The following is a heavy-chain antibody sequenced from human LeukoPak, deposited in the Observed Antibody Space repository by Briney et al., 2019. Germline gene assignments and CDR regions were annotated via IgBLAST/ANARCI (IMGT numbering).Heavy chain of an antibody. J-gene: IGHJ3*02. Sequence: GGSLRLSCAASGFTFSVYTIHWVRQAPGKGLEWVAVMSSDGSNKYYADSVKGRFTISRDNSRNAMYLQMNSLRAEDTAVYYCARALSSGWSHAFDIWGQGTMVTVSS. D-gene: IGHD6-19*01. CDR3: ARALSSGWSHAFDI. CDR2: MSSDGSNK. CDR1: GFTFSVYT. V-gene: IGHV3-30-3*01.